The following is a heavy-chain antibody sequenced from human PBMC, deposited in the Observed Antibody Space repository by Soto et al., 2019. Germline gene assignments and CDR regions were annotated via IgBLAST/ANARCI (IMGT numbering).Heavy chain of an antibody. CDR1: GFTLSGYD. CDR2: IGSAGDT. V-gene: IGHV3-13*01. Sequence: EVQLVESGGGLVQPGGSPRLSCAASGFTLSGYDIHWVRQATGKGLEWVSGIGSAGDTNYEDSVKGRFTISRENAKNSLYLQMNSLRVGDTAVYYCTGKTPTNGMAVWGQGTTVTVSS. D-gene: IGHD2-15*01. J-gene: IGHJ6*02. CDR3: TGKTPTNGMAV.